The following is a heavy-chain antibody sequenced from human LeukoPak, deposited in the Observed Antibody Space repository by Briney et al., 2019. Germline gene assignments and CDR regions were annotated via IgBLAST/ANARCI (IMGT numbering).Heavy chain of an antibody. D-gene: IGHD1-26*01. V-gene: IGHV4-59*01. CDR3: ARVVRIEVGHIPQMALYFDL. Sequence: SETLSLTCTASGGSITSYYRSWIRQPPGKGVEWIGYIYYSGSTNYNPSLKSRVTISVDTSKNQFSLKLSSVTAADSAVYDWARVVRIEVGHIPQMALYFDLWGRGTLVTVSS. J-gene: IGHJ2*01. CDR2: IYYSGST. CDR1: GGSITSYY.